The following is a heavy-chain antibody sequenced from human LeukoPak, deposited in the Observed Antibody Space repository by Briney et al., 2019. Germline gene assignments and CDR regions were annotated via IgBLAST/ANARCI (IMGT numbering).Heavy chain of an antibody. CDR3: ARDLSLPDALDI. D-gene: IGHD3-9*01. CDR2: VWYDGGNK. J-gene: IGHJ3*02. V-gene: IGHV3-33*01. CDR1: GFTFRNYG. Sequence: GTSLRLSCAASGFTFRNYGMHWVRQAPGKGLEWVAVVWYDGGNKFHADSVKGRFTASRDNSKNTLYLQMNSLRVEDTAVYYCARDLSLPDALDIWGQGTTVTVSS.